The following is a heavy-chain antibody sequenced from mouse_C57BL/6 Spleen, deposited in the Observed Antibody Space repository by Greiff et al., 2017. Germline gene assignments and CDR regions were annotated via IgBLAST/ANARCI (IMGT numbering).Heavy chain of an antibody. D-gene: IGHD2-3*01. CDR1: EYEFPSHD. CDR3: ARHEGDGYYGTY. V-gene: IGHV5-2*01. Sequence: EVKVVESGGGLVQPGESLKLSCESNEYEFPSHDMSWVRKTSEKRLELVAAFNSDGGSTYYPVTMERRFIIARDDTKKTLYLQMSRLRSEDTALYYCARHEGDGYYGTYWGQGTLVTVSA. CDR2: FNSDGGST. J-gene: IGHJ3*01.